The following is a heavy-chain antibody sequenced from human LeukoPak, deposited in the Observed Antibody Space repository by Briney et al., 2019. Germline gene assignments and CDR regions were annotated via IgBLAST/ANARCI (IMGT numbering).Heavy chain of an antibody. D-gene: IGHD4-11*01. CDR2: IYSGGST. J-gene: IGHJ4*02. CDR3: ARDTTTAFDY. CDR1: GFTVSSNY. V-gene: IGHV3-53*01. Sequence: RGSLRLSCAASGFTVSSNYMSWVRQAPGKGLEWVSVIYSGGSTYYADSVKGRFSISRDNYKNTLYLQMNSLRAEDTAVYYCARDTTTAFDYWGQGTLVTVSS.